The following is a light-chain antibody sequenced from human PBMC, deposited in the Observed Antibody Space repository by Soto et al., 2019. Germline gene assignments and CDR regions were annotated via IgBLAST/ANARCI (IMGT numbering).Light chain of an antibody. CDR3: QQYYSTPWT. J-gene: IGKJ1*01. CDR1: QSVFSNSNNKKY. Sequence: DIVMTQSADSLAVSLGERATINCKSSQSVFSNSNNKKYFAWYQQKPGQPPKLLIHWASIRESGVPDRFSGSGSGTDFTLTINSLQAEDVAVYYCQQYYSTPWTFGLGTKVEIK. V-gene: IGKV4-1*01. CDR2: WAS.